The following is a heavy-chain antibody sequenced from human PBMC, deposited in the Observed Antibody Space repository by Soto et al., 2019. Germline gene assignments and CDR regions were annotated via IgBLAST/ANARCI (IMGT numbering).Heavy chain of an antibody. Sequence: QVQLVQSGAEVKKPGSSVKVSCKASGGTFSSYAINWVRQAPGQGLEWMGGIIPIFGTADYAQKFQGRVTITADESTSTAYMELSSLRSEDTVVYYCASNGFGETYYYGMDVWGQGTTVTVSS. CDR1: GGTFSSYA. J-gene: IGHJ6*02. CDR3: ASNGFGETYYYGMDV. CDR2: IIPIFGTA. D-gene: IGHD3-10*01. V-gene: IGHV1-69*12.